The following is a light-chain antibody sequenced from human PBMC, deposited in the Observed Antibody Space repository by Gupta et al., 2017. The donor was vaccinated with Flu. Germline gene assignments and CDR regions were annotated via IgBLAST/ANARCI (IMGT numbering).Light chain of an antibody. CDR1: QSVRSY. CDR3: QQRRSWPIT. J-gene: IGKJ5*01. V-gene: IGKV3-11*01. Sequence: EIVLTQSPATLSLFPGERATLSCRASQSVRSYLAWYQQKPGQAPRLLIYDASSRATGIPARFSGSGSGTGFTLTISNLEPEDFAVYYCQQRRSWPITFGQGTRLEIK. CDR2: DAS.